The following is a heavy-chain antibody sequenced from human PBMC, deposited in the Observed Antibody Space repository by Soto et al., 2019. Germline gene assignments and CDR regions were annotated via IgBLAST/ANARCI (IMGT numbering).Heavy chain of an antibody. D-gene: IGHD3-10*01. J-gene: IGHJ4*02. CDR3: AGSLLDEEF. CDR2: IYYSGST. V-gene: IGHV4-30-4*01. CDR1: GVSITNGDYY. Sequence: PSETLSLTCSVSGVSITNGDYYWIWSRQPPGKGLEWIGYIYYSGSTDYDPSLKGRVTISVDMSKNQFSLRLSAVTAEDTAVYYCAGSLLDEEFWGQGTQVTVSS.